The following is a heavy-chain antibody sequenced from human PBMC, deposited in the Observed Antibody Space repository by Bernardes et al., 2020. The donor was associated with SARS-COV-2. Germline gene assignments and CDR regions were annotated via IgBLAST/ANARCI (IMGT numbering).Heavy chain of an antibody. J-gene: IGHJ6*03. D-gene: IGHD2-2*01. CDR2: ISYDGSNK. CDR3: ASGREYLDYMDV. CDR1: GFTFSSYA. V-gene: IGHV3-30*04. Sequence: GGSLRLSCAASGFTFSSYAMHWVRQAPGKGLEWVAVISYDGSNKYYADSVKGRFTISRDNSKNTLYLQMNSLRAEDTAVYYCASGREYLDYMDVWGKGTTVTVSS.